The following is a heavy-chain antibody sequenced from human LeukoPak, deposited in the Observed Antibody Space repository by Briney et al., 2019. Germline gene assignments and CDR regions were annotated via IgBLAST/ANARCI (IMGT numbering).Heavy chain of an antibody. D-gene: IGHD3-3*01. V-gene: IGHV3-7*01. CDR1: GFTFNNYW. CDR3: ARDNGVVHGVYYMDV. J-gene: IGHJ6*03. Sequence: GVSLRLSCAASGFTFNNYWMTCVPQAPGKALEGVADIKQDGSEKLYVNSVRGRFTISRDNGKMSLFLQMNSLRAEDTAVYYCARDNGVVHGVYYMDVWGKGTTVTVS. CDR2: IKQDGSEK.